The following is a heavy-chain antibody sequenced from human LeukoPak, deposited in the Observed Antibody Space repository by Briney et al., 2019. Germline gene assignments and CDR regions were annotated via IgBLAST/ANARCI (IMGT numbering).Heavy chain of an antibody. CDR1: GGSISSGSYY. CDR3: ARGLYYYDSSGYHNTQVDY. V-gene: IGHV4-61*02. D-gene: IGHD3-22*01. CDR2: IYTSGST. J-gene: IGHJ4*02. Sequence: PSQTLSLTCTVSGGSISSGSYYWSWIRQPAGKGLEWIGRIYTSGSTNYNPSLKSRVTISVDKSKNQFSLKLSSVTAADTAVYYCARGLYYYDSSGYHNTQVDYWGQGTLVTVSS.